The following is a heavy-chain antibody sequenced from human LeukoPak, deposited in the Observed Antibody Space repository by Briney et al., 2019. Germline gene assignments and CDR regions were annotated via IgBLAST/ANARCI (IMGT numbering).Heavy chain of an antibody. V-gene: IGHV1-69*04. Sequence: GASVKVSCKASGGTFSSYAISWVRQAPGQGLEWMGRIIPIFGIANYAQKFQGRVTITADKSTSTAYMELSSLRSEDTAVYYCARGLELRPYYYGMDVWGQGTTVTVPS. CDR2: IIPIFGIA. CDR3: ARGLELRPYYYGMDV. J-gene: IGHJ6*02. D-gene: IGHD1-7*01. CDR1: GGTFSSYA.